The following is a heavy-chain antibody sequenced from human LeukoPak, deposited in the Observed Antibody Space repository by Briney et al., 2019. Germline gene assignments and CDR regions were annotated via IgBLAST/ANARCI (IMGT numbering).Heavy chain of an antibody. J-gene: IGHJ6*03. CDR3: ARDHNYDYVWGYYMDV. CDR1: GYTFTGYY. CDR2: IIPIFGTA. V-gene: IGHV1-69*05. D-gene: IGHD3-16*01. Sequence: ASVKVSCKASGYTFTGYYMHWVRQAPGQGLEWMGRIIPIFGTANYAQKFQGRVTITTDESTSTAYMELSSLRSEDTAVYYCARDHNYDYVWGYYMDVWGKGTTVTVSS.